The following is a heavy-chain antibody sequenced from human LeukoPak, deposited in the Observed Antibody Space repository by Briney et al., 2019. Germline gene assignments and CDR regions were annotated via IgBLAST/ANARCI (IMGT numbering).Heavy chain of an antibody. J-gene: IGHJ4*02. CDR2: IYSGGST. CDR1: GFTVSSNY. CDR3: ARSYIAAAPDFDY. Sequence: GGSLRLSCAASGFTVSSNYMSWVRQAPGKGLEWVSVIYSGGSTYYADSVKGRFTISRDNSKNTLYLQMNSLRAEDTAVYYCARSYIAAAPDFDYWGQGTLVTVSS. D-gene: IGHD6-13*01. V-gene: IGHV3-53*01.